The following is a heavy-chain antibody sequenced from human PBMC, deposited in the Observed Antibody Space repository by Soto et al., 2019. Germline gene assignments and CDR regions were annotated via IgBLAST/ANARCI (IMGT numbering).Heavy chain of an antibody. CDR1: GGSISSYH. V-gene: IGHV4-59*01. CDR3: ARETGVRYPFDP. CDR2: ISYSGST. Sequence: PSETLSLTCTVSGGSISSYHWSWIRQPPGKRLEWIGYISYSGSTNYNPSLKSRVTISVDTSKNQFSLKLSSVTAADTAMYYCARETGVRYPFDPWGQGTLVTVSS. J-gene: IGHJ5*02. D-gene: IGHD3-9*01.